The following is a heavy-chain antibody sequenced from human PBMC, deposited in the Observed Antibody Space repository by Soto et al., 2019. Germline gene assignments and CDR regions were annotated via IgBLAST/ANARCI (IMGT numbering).Heavy chain of an antibody. J-gene: IGHJ4*02. CDR2: ITSNGGST. V-gene: IGHV3-64*01. CDR1: GFTFSSYA. CDR3: ARYGADGDYADY. D-gene: IGHD4-17*01. Sequence: EVQLVESGGGLVQTGGSLRLSCAASGFTFSSYAMHWVRQAPGKGLEYVSAITSNGGSTYYANSVKGRFTISRDNSKNTLYLQMGSLRAEDMAVYYCARYGADGDYADYGGQGTLVTVSS.